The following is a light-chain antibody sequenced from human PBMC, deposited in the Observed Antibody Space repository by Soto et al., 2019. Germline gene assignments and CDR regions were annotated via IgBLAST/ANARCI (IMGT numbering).Light chain of an antibody. CDR2: GAS. V-gene: IGKV3-15*01. J-gene: IGKJ1*01. Sequence: EIVMTQSPATLSVSPGERATLSCRASQSISNNLAWYQQKRGQAPRLLIYGASTRATGIPARFSGSGSGTEFPLTISSLKSEDFAFYYCQQYNNWRTFGQGTKVEI. CDR3: QQYNNWRT. CDR1: QSISNN.